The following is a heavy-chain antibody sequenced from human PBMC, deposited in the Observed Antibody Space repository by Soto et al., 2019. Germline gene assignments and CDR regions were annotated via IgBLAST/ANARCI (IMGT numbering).Heavy chain of an antibody. J-gene: IGHJ6*02. CDR2: ITSNGGNT. Sequence: GGSLRLSCAASGFTFSSYAMHWVRQAPGKGLEYVSAITSNGGNTDYASSVKGRFTISRDNSKNTLYLQMGSLRAEDMAVYYCARRIPFGYGMDVWGQGTTVTVS. CDR1: GFTFSSYA. CDR3: ARRIPFGYGMDV. V-gene: IGHV3-64*01. D-gene: IGHD2-21*01.